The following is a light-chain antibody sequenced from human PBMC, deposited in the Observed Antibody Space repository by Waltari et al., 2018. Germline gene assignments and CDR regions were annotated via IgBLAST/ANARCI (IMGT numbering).Light chain of an antibody. CDR3: SSYTTSSTVV. CDR2: DVS. CDR1: SSDVGAYNY. J-gene: IGLJ2*01. Sequence: QSALTQPASVSGSPGQSITISCTGTSSDVGAYNYVPWYRQHPGTAPKLLIFDVSHRPSGVSNRFSGSKSGNTASLTISGLQAEDEADYYCSSYTTSSTVVFGGGTKLTVL. V-gene: IGLV2-14*03.